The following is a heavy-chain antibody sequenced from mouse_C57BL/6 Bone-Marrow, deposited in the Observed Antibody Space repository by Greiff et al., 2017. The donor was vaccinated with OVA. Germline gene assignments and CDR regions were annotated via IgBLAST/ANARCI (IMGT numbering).Heavy chain of an antibody. CDR1: GYTFTDYN. J-gene: IGHJ1*03. Sequence: VQLQQSGPELVKPGASVKIPCKASGYTFTDYNMDWVKQSHGKSLEWIGDINPNNGGTIYNQKFKGKATLTVDKSSSTAYMELRSLKSEDTAVYYCARRLRWYFDVWGTGTTVTVSS. CDR2: INPNNGGT. V-gene: IGHV1-18*01. D-gene: IGHD1-1*01. CDR3: ARRLRWYFDV.